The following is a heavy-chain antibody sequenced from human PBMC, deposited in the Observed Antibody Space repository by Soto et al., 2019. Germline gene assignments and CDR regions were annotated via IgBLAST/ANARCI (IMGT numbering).Heavy chain of an antibody. CDR2: ISYDGSNK. D-gene: IGHD3-10*01. CDR3: ARDHKWDYGSGSYLDY. Sequence: GGSLRLSCAASGFTFSSYAMHWVRQAPGKGLEWVAVISYDGSNKYYADSVKGRFTISRDNSKNTLYLQMNSLRAEDTAVYYCARDHKWDYGSGSYLDYWGQGTLVTVSS. V-gene: IGHV3-30-3*01. CDR1: GFTFSSYA. J-gene: IGHJ4*02.